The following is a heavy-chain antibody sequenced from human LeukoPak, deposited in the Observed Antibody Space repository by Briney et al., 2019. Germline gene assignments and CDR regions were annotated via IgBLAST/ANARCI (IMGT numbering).Heavy chain of an antibody. D-gene: IGHD3-22*01. Sequence: PSETLSLTCTVSGGSVSSGSYYWSWIRQPPGKGLEWIGYIYHSGSTNYNPSLKSRVTISVDTSKNQFSLKLSSVTAADTAVYYCARDREYYYDSSGYYYYGMDVWGQGTTVTVSS. CDR1: GGSVSSGSYY. J-gene: IGHJ6*02. CDR3: ARDREYYYDSSGYYYYGMDV. V-gene: IGHV4-61*01. CDR2: IYHSGST.